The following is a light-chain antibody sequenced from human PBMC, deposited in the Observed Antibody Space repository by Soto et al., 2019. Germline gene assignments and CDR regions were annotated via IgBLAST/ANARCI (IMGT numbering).Light chain of an antibody. CDR2: EVT. J-gene: IGLJ2*01. Sequence: QSALTQPPSASGSLGQSVTISCTGTSSDVGCYNYVSWHQQHPGKAPKVMIYEVTKRPPGVPDRFSGSKSGNTASLTVSGLHAEDEADYYCSSFAGGGNPVLLGGGTKLTVL. CDR1: SSDVGCYNY. V-gene: IGLV2-8*01. CDR3: SSFAGGGNPVL.